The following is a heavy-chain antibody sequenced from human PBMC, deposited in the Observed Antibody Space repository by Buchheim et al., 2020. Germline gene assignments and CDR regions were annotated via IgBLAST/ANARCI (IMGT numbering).Heavy chain of an antibody. D-gene: IGHD3-10*01. CDR3: ARVYYFEEWFGSGYYGMDV. V-gene: IGHV1-8*01. J-gene: IGHJ6*02. CDR2: MNPNSGNT. Sequence: VQLVQSGAEVKKPGASVKVSCKASGYTFTSYDINWVRQATGQGLEWMGWMNPNSGNTGYTQKFQGRVTMTRNTSISTAYMELSSLRSEDTAVYYCARVYYFEEWFGSGYYGMDVWGQGTT. CDR1: GYTFTSYD.